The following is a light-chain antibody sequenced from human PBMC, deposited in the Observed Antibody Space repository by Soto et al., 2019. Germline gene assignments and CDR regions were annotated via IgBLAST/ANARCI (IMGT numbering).Light chain of an antibody. CDR1: QSVSSNF. CDR3: DFYGDPPKT. J-gene: IGKJ1*01. CDR2: DAS. V-gene: IGKV3-20*01. Sequence: EIVLTQSPGTLSLSPGERGTLSCRASQSVSSNFLAWYQQKPRQAPRLLIFDASSRATGIPDRFTGRGSGTDFTLTISRREPEDFAVYYCDFYGDPPKTFGRGTKVEIK.